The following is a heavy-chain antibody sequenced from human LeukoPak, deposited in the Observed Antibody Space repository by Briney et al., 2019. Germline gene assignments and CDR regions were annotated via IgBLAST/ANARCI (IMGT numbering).Heavy chain of an antibody. Sequence: GASVKVSCKASGYTFTSYGISWVRQAPGQGLEWMGWIIAYTGYTNYAQNFQGRVTMTTDTSTSTAYMELRSLRSDDTAVYHCARAFGGDPGHYYYMDVWGKGTTVTVSS. CDR2: IIAYTGYT. D-gene: IGHD3-10*01. CDR3: ARAFGGDPGHYYYMDV. J-gene: IGHJ6*03. CDR1: GYTFTSYG. V-gene: IGHV1-18*01.